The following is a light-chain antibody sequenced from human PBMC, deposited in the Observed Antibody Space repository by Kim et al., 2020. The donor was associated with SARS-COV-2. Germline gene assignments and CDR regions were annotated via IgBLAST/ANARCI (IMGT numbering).Light chain of an antibody. Sequence: DIQMTQSPSSLSASVGDRVTITCQASQDISNFVMWFQKKPGKAPRLLIYDASSSEVGGPKRFIGSGSGAHFTLTINSLQPEDVATYYCQQYDTVPLTFGGGTKLEI. CDR2: DAS. CDR3: QQYDTVPLT. CDR1: QDISNF. J-gene: IGKJ4*01. V-gene: IGKV1-33*01.